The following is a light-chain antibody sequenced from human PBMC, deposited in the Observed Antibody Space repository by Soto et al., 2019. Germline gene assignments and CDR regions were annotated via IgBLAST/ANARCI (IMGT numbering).Light chain of an antibody. J-gene: IGKJ5*01. CDR3: QQRSNWPPA. Sequence: EIVLTQSPATLSLSPGERATLSCRASQSVSSYLAWYQQKPGQAPRLLIYDASNRATGTPARFSGSESGTDFTLTISSLEPEDFAVYYCQQRSNWPPAFGQGTRLEIK. CDR1: QSVSSY. CDR2: DAS. V-gene: IGKV3-11*01.